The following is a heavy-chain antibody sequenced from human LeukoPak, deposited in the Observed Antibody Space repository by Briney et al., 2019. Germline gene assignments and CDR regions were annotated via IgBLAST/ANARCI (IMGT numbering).Heavy chain of an antibody. CDR1: GGSFSGYY. CDR2: INHSGST. V-gene: IGHV4-34*01. CDR3: ARVTQLPWGYWLDP. Sequence: NPSETLSLTCAVYGGSFSGYYWSWIRQPPGKGLEWIGEINHSGSTNYNPSLKSRVTISVDTSKNQFSLKLSSVTAADTAVYYCARVTQLPWGYWLDPWGQGTLVTVSS. J-gene: IGHJ5*02. D-gene: IGHD6-6*01.